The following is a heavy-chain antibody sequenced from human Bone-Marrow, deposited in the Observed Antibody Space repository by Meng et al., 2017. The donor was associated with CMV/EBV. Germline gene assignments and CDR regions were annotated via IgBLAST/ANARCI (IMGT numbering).Heavy chain of an antibody. D-gene: IGHD3-22*01. CDR2: LGQDGREM. CDR3: ARVSADSSGFYRSRWFDP. J-gene: IGHJ5*02. V-gene: IGHV3-7*03. Sequence: FTISACWMSGVSQTPGMGLEWVDNLGQDGREMHYVNSVQGRFTISRDNAEKSLHLQMNSLSAEDTAVYYCARVSADSSGFYRSRWFDPWGQGTLVTVSS. CDR1: FTISACW.